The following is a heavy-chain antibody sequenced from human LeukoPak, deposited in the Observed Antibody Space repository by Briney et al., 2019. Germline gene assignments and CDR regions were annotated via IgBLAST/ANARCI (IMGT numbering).Heavy chain of an antibody. CDR1: GFMFSSNW. D-gene: IGHD4-11*01. Sequence: PGGSLRLSCAASGFMFSSNWMSWVRLAPGKGLEWVANIKEDGTETYYVDSVKGRFTISRDNAKNLLYLQMNSLRVEDTAVYYCARGRQCDYWGQGTLVTVSS. J-gene: IGHJ4*02. CDR3: ARGRQCDY. V-gene: IGHV3-7*03. CDR2: IKEDGTET.